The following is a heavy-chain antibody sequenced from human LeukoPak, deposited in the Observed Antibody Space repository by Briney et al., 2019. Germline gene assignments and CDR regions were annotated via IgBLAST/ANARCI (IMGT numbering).Heavy chain of an antibody. CDR3: VRGTDYQRNSGGLHAHYDALDI. J-gene: IGHJ3*02. CDR1: EFTFSSFW. Sequence: GGSLRLSCAASEFTFSSFWMSWVRQAPGKGLEWVANIKADGSVKHYVDSVEGRFSISRDNARSSLYLQMNSLRAEDTAVYYCVRGTDYQRNSGGLHAHYDALDIWGHGTMVTVSS. D-gene: IGHD2-21*01. V-gene: IGHV3-7*01. CDR2: IKADGSVK.